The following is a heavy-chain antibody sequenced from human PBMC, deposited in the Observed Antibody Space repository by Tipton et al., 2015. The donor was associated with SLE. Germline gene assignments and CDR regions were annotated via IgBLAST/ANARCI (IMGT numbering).Heavy chain of an antibody. CDR3: ARETTVYYYIDV. Sequence: QLVQSGAEVKKPGASVKVSCKASGDTFTNYYIHWVRQARGQGLEWMGIIYPSGGRTSYAQKFQDRITMTSDTSTRIAYMELSGLTSEDTAVYYCARETTVYYYIDVWGKGTTVTISS. CDR2: IYPSGGRT. J-gene: IGHJ6*03. V-gene: IGHV1-46*01. CDR1: GDTFTNYY. D-gene: IGHD4-11*01.